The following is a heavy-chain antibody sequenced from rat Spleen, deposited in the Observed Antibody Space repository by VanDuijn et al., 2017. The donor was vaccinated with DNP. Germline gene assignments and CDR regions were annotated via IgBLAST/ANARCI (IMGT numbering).Heavy chain of an antibody. CDR1: GYSLTSHY. J-gene: IGHJ2*01. D-gene: IGHD1-5*01. CDR3: ARWNIGTSTLDY. CDR2: ISYRGST. V-gene: IGHV3-1*01. Sequence: EVQLQESGPGLVKPSQSLSLTCSVTGYSLTSHYWGWIRKFPGNKMEWVGHISYRGSTTYNPSLKSRNSIIRDTSKNQFFLQLNSVTAEDTATYYCARWNIGTSTLDYWGQGVMVTVSS.